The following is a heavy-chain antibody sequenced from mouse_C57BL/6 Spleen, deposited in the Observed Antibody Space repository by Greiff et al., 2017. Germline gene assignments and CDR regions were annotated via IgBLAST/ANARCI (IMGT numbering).Heavy chain of an antibody. Sequence: VQLQQSGPVLVKPGASVKMSCKASGYTFTDYYMNWVKQSHGKSLEWIGVINPYNGGTSYNQKFKGKATLTVDKSSSTAYMELNSLTSEDSAVYYCARRPGSSPYWYFDVWGTGTTVTVSS. CDR3: ARRPGSSPYWYFDV. J-gene: IGHJ1*03. CDR2: INPYNGGT. V-gene: IGHV1-19*01. CDR1: GYTFTDYY. D-gene: IGHD1-1*01.